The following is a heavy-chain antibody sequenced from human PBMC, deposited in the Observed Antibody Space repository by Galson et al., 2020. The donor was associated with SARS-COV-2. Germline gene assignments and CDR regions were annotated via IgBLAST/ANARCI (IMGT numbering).Heavy chain of an antibody. D-gene: IGHD3-10*01. CDR3: ATQNRAYWSFDL. V-gene: IGHV4-39*01. CDR2: IYYGGST. J-gene: IGHJ2*01. Sequence: LETLSLTCTVSGGSISSSSYYWGWIRQPPGKGLEWIGSIYYGGSTYYNPSLKSRVTISVDTSKNQFSLRLSSVSAADSAVYYCATQNRAYWSFDLWGRGTLVTVSS. CDR1: GGSISSSSYY.